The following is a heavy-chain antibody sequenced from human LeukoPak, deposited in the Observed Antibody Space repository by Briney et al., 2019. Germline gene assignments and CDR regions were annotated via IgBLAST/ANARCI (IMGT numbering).Heavy chain of an antibody. D-gene: IGHD5-12*01. V-gene: IGHV3-48*03. J-gene: IGHJ4*02. Sequence: QPGXXLRLSCAASGFTFSSYEMNWVRQAPGKGLEWVSYISSSGSTIYYADSVKGRFTISRDNAKNSLYLQMNSLRAEDTAVYYCASEGLRSPASFDYWGQGTLVTVSS. CDR3: ASEGLRSPASFDY. CDR2: ISSSGSTI. CDR1: GFTFSSYE.